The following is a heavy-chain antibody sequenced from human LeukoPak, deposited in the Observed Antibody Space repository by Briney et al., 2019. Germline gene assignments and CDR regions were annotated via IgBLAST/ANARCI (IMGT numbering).Heavy chain of an antibody. J-gene: IGHJ4*02. V-gene: IGHV3-23*01. CDR3: APRAVEMTTTKGY. Sequence: GGALRLSCTASRFTFSSYAMSSVRHTPEKGLEWVSTISGSGGSTYYADSVKGRFSISRDNSKNTMYLQMNSLRAEDTAVYYCAPRAVEMTTTKGYWGQGTLVTVSS. CDR1: RFTFSSYA. CDR2: ISGSGGST. D-gene: IGHD5-24*01.